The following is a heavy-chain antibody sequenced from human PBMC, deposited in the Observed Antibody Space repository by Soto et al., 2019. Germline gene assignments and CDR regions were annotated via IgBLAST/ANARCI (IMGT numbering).Heavy chain of an antibody. D-gene: IGHD6-19*01. CDR2: FSATSENT. CDR1: GFFFSSYT. J-gene: IGHJ4*02. CDR3: AKARDQQWVRLPFGY. V-gene: IGHV3-23*01. Sequence: EVQLLESGGGLVQPGGSLRLSCVGSGFFFSSYTMTWVRQAPGKGLEWVSSFSATSENTYYADSVRGRFTISRDNSKNTLFLQMNSLTAEDTAMYYCAKARDQQWVRLPFGYCGQVILVIVSS.